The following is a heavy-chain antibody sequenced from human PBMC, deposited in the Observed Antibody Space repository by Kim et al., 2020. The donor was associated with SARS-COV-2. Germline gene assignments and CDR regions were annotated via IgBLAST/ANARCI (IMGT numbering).Heavy chain of an antibody. CDR2: IKQDGSEK. D-gene: IGHD5-18*01. V-gene: IGHV3-7*01. CDR1: GFTFSSYW. Sequence: GGSLRLSCAASGFTFSSYWMSWVRQAPGKGLEWVANIKQDGSEKYYVDSVKGRFTISRDNAKNSLYLQMNSLRAEDTAVYYCARDTGYSYGYDYYYYGMDVWGQGTTVTVSS. J-gene: IGHJ6*02. CDR3: ARDTGYSYGYDYYYYGMDV.